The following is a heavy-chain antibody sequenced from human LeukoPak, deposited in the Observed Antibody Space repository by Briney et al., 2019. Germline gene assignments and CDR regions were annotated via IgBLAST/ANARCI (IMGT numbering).Heavy chain of an antibody. CDR1: GGSISSYY. D-gene: IGHD6-13*01. Sequence: PSETLSLTCTVSGGSISSYYWSWIRQPPGKGLEWIGYIYYSGSTNYNPSLKSRVTISVDTSKNQFSLKLSSVTPEDTAVYYCARSSSSWYGSYWYFDLWGRGTLVTDSS. CDR2: IYYSGST. V-gene: IGHV4-59*12. J-gene: IGHJ2*01. CDR3: ARSSSSWYGSYWYFDL.